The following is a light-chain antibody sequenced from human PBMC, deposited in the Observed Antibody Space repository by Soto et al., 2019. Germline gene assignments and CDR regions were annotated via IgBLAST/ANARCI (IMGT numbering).Light chain of an antibody. V-gene: IGLV2-14*01. Sequence: QSVLAQPASVSGSPGQSITISCNGTSSDVGAYNYVSWYHQHHPGKAPELIIYDVTDRPSGVSTRFSGSKSGNTASLTISGLQAEDEGDYYCSSYTTIKTVIFGGGTKLTVL. CDR2: DVT. CDR3: SSYTTIKTVI. J-gene: IGLJ2*01. CDR1: SSDVGAYNY.